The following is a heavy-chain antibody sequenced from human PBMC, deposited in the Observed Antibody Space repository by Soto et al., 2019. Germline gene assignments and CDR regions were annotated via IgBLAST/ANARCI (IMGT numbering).Heavy chain of an antibody. Sequence: SVKVSCKASGGTFSSYAISRVRQAPGQGLEWMGGIIPIFGTANYAQKFQGRVTITADESTSTAYMELSSLRSEDTAVYYCARSAYYDILTGPFDYWGKGTRVTVSS. CDR3: ARSAYYDILTGPFDY. V-gene: IGHV1-69*13. D-gene: IGHD3-9*01. CDR2: IIPIFGTA. J-gene: IGHJ4*02. CDR1: GGTFSSYA.